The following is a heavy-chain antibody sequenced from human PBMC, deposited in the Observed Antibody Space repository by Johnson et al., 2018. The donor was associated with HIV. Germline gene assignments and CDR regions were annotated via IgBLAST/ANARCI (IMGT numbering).Heavy chain of an antibody. CDR2: ISSSGSSI. J-gene: IGHJ3*02. CDR3: ARGGDDAFDI. V-gene: IGHV3-11*04. CDR1: GFTFSDYY. D-gene: IGHD7-27*01. Sequence: QVQLVESGGGVVKPGRSLTLSCAASGFTFSDYYMSWIRQAPGKGLEWVSYISSSGSSIYYADAVKGRFTLSRENAKNSMYLQMNSLRAEDTAVYYCARGGDDAFDIWGQGTMVTVSS.